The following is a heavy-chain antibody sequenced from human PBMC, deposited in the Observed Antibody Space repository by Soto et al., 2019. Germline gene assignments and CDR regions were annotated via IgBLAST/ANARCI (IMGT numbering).Heavy chain of an antibody. D-gene: IGHD2-21*01. J-gene: IGHJ4*02. CDR2: IGPYGNSV. V-gene: IGHV3-11*01. CDR1: GLSFRDYF. CDR3: ARDDHTYGVY. Sequence: GESVKISGAASGLSFRDYFMSWLRQAPGKGLEWVSYIGPYGNSVYYADSVKGRFTISRDDATKSLHLHMNSLRTDDTAVYYCARDDHTYGVYWGQGTPVTVS.